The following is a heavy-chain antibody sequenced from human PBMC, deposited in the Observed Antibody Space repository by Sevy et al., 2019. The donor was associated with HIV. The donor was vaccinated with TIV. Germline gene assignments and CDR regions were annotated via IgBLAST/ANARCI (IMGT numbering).Heavy chain of an antibody. V-gene: IGHV3-74*01. CDR1: GFTFSSYW. D-gene: IGHD2-15*01. Sequence: GGSLRLSCAASGFTFSSYWIHWVRQAPGKGPVWVSGVNSDGSSTNYADSVKGRFTMSRDSAKNTLYLQMNSLRAEDTAVYFCVAAKTWQDYWGQGTLVTVSS. CDR3: VAAKTWQDY. J-gene: IGHJ4*02. CDR2: VNSDGSST.